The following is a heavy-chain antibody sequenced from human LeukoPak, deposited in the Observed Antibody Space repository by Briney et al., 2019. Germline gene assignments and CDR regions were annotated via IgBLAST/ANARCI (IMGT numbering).Heavy chain of an antibody. D-gene: IGHD2-2*01. CDR1: GYTYINYW. CDR2: IYPRDSTT. Sequence: GEPRKIPCKAPGYTYINYWIGWVPQLPGKGWGGMGTIYPRDSTTRYRPTFQGQVTISADKSFSTAYLQWSSLKASDTGMYYCARRYCSSFACFSPLDYWGQGTLVTVSS. CDR3: ARRYCSSFACFSPLDY. J-gene: IGHJ4*02. V-gene: IGHV5-51*01.